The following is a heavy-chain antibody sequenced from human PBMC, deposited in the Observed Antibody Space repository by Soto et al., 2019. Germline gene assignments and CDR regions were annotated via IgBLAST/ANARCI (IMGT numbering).Heavy chain of an antibody. D-gene: IGHD3-3*01. Sequence: QLQLQESGPGLVKPSETLSLTCTVSGGSISSSSYYWGWIRQPPGKGLEWIGSIYYSGSTYYNPSLKSRVTISVDASKNQFSLTLSSVTAADTAVYYCARRITIFGVVPAYSMDVWGQGTTVTVSS. CDR1: GGSISSSSYY. CDR3: ARRITIFGVVPAYSMDV. V-gene: IGHV4-39*01. J-gene: IGHJ6*02. CDR2: IYYSGST.